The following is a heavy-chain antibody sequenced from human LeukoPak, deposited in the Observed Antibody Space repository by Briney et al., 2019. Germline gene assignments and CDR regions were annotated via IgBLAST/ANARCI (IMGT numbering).Heavy chain of an antibody. J-gene: IGHJ4*02. D-gene: IGHD4/OR15-4a*01. CDR3: LRVLTYYFDY. Sequence: GGSLRLSCAASGFTFDDYAMHWVRQAPGKGLEWVSGISWNSGSIGYADSVKGRFTISRDNAKNSLYLQMNSLRAEDTALYYCLRVLTYYFDYWGQGTLVTVSS. CDR2: ISWNSGSI. V-gene: IGHV3-9*01. CDR1: GFTFDDYA.